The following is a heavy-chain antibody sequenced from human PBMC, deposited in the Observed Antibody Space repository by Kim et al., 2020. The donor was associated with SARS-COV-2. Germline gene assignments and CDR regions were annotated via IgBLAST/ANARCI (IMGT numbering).Heavy chain of an antibody. CDR2: T. V-gene: IGHV3-53*01. J-gene: IGHJ4*02. CDR3: AAYDSSGYFDY. Sequence: TYYADSVKGRFTISRDNSKNTLYLQMNSLRAEDTAVYYCAAYDSSGYFDYWGQGTLVTVSS. D-gene: IGHD3-22*01.